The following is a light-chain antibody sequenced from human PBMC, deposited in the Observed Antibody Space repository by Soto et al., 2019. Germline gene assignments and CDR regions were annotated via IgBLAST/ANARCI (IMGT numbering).Light chain of an antibody. CDR3: MQNTHWPYT. CDR1: QSLVHSNGNTY. J-gene: IGKJ2*01. Sequence: DIEMTQSPLSLPVPLGQPASISCRSSQSLVHSNGNTYLHWFQQKPGQSPRRLIYKVSNRESGVTDRFSGSGSSTDFTLNLSSVEAEDVGIYYCMQNTHWPYTFGQGTTLEIK. V-gene: IGKV2-30*02. CDR2: KVS.